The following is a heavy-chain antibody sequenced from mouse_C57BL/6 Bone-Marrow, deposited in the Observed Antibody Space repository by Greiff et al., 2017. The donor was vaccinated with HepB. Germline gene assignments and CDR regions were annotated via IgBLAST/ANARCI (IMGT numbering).Heavy chain of an antibody. CDR2: IDTEDGDT. CDR3: TTGGYHYFDY. Sequence: EVKLVESGAELVRPGASVKLSCTASGFNIKDYYMHWVKQRPEQGLEWIGRIDTEDGDTEYAPKFQGKATMTTDTSSNTAYLQLSNLTSEDTAVYYCTTGGYHYFDYWGQGTTLTVSS. D-gene: IGHD2-2*01. V-gene: IGHV14-1*01. CDR1: GFNIKDYY. J-gene: IGHJ2*01.